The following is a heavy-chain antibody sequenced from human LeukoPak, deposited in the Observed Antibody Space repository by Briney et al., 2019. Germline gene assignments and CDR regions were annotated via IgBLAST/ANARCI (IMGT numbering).Heavy chain of an antibody. CDR2: ISGSSDST. J-gene: IGHJ4*02. CDR3: ARVALRDNSGWFADN. V-gene: IGHV3-23*01. D-gene: IGHD6-19*01. CDR1: GFTFGDFA. Sequence: PGGSLRLSCAASGFTFGDFAMTWVRQAPGKGLEWVSAISGSSDSTHFADSVKGRFTLSRDNSKNTVYLQLNSLRADDTAMYYCARVALRDNSGWFADNWGQGTLVTVSS.